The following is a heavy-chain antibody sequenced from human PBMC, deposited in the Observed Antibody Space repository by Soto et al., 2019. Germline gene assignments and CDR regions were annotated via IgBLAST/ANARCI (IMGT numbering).Heavy chain of an antibody. CDR1: GFTFSGSA. V-gene: IGHV3-73*01. Sequence: GGSLRLSCAASGFTFSGSAMHWVRQASGKGLEWVGRIRSKANSYATAYAASVKGRFTISRDDSKNTAYLQMNSLKTEDTAVYYCTRLWTIAARPSYYDSSGYPRADYWGQGTLVTVSS. D-gene: IGHD3-22*01. CDR3: TRLWTIAARPSYYDSSGYPRADY. CDR2: IRSKANSYAT. J-gene: IGHJ4*02.